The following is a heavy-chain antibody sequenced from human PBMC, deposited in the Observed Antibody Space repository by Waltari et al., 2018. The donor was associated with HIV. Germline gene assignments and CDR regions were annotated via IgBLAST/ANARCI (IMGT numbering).Heavy chain of an antibody. CDR1: GFSLSTSGVG. J-gene: IGHJ4*02. V-gene: IGHV2-5*01. CDR2: NYWNDDQ. CDR3: AHDGRHNTYYCDY. Sequence: TLKESGPTLVTPTQTLTLSCTFSGFSLSTSGVGVGWILQPPGNALEWIALNYWNDDQRYSPSLKSRLTITKDTAKNQVVLTVTNMDPGDTATDYCAHDGRHNTYYCDYWGQGTLVTVSS.